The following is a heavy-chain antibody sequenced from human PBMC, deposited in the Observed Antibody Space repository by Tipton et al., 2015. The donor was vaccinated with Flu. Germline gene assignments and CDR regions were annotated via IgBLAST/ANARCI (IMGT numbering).Heavy chain of an antibody. D-gene: IGHD4-11*01. V-gene: IGHV4-61*02. CDR2: IYTSGST. CDR1: GGSITSSTDY. Sequence: TLSLTCSVSGGSITSSTDYWSWIRQPAGKELEWIGRIYTSGSTSYNPSLRSRVTILVDTSKNQFSLRLTSVTAADTAVYYCARRDFSNYVSEPKNWFDPWGPGTLVTVSS. J-gene: IGHJ5*02. CDR3: ARRDFSNYVSEPKNWFDP.